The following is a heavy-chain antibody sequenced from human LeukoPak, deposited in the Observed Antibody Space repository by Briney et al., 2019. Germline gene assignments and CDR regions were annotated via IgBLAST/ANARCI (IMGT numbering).Heavy chain of an antibody. Sequence: SETLSLTCTVSGGSISSYYWSWIRQPPGKGLEWIGYMYYSGSTNYNPSLKSRVTISVDTSKNQFSLKLSSVTAADTAVYYCARVRIAAAGTGSFQYYYGMDVWGQGTTVTVSS. D-gene: IGHD6-13*01. J-gene: IGHJ6*02. CDR1: GGSISSYY. CDR2: MYYSGST. V-gene: IGHV4-59*01. CDR3: ARVRIAAAGTGSFQYYYGMDV.